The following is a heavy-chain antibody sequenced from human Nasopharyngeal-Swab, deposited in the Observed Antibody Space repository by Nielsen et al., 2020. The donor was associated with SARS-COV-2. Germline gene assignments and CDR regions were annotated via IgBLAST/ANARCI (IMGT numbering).Heavy chain of an antibody. CDR2: INHSGST. CDR3: ARVDYYGSGSYLYKTHYYGMDV. Sequence: SETLSLTCAVYGGSFSGYYWSWIRQPPGKGLEWIGEINHSGSTNYNPSLKNRVTISVDTSKNQFSLKLSSVTAADTAVYYCARVDYYGSGSYLYKTHYYGMDVWGQGTTVTVSS. J-gene: IGHJ6*02. V-gene: IGHV4-34*01. CDR1: GGSFSGYY. D-gene: IGHD3-10*01.